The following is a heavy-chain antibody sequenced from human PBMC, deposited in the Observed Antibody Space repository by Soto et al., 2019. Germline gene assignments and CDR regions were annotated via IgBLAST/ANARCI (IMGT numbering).Heavy chain of an antibody. V-gene: IGHV1-69*13. CDR1: GATFSSYA. J-gene: IGHJ4*02. D-gene: IGHD5-12*01. Sequence: SSVKVSCKASGATFSSYAISWVRQAPGQGHEWMGGIIAIFGTANYAQKFQGRVPITADESTSTAYMELSSLRSEDTAVYYCARGRDHSGYDSHDYWGQGTLVTVSS. CDR2: IIAIFGTA. CDR3: ARGRDHSGYDSHDY.